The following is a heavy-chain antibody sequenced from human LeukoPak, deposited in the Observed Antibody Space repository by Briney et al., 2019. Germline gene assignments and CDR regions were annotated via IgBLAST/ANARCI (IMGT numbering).Heavy chain of an antibody. V-gene: IGHV3-74*01. CDR2: INSDGSST. Sequence: PGGSLRLSCAASGFTFSSYSMNWVRQAPGKGLVWVSRINSDGSSTSYADSVKGRFTISRDNAKNTLYLQMNSLRAEDTAVYYCARVGSAYAISSNWFDPWGQGTLVTVSS. J-gene: IGHJ5*02. CDR3: ARVGSAYAISSNWFDP. CDR1: GFTFSSYS. D-gene: IGHD2-8*01.